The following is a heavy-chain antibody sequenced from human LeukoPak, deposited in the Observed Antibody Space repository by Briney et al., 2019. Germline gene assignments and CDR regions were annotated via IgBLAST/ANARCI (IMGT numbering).Heavy chain of an antibody. CDR3: ARVVIDSSSSGWIDY. CDR1: GGSISSYY. J-gene: IGHJ4*02. Sequence: SETLSLTCTVSGGSISSYYWSWIRQPAGKGLEWIGRIYTSGSTNYNPSLKSRVTMSVDTSKNQFPLKLSSVTAADTAVYYCARVVIDSSSSGWIDYWGQGTLVTVSS. V-gene: IGHV4-4*07. D-gene: IGHD6-6*01. CDR2: IYTSGST.